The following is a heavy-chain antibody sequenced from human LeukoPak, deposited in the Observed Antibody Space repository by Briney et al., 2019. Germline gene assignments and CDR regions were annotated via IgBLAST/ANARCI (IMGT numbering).Heavy chain of an antibody. CDR2: IRSKANSYAT. Sequence: DPGGSLRLSCAASGFTFSGSAMHWVRRASGKGLEWVGRIRSKANSYATAYAASVKGRFTISRDDSKNTAYLQMNSLKTEDTAVYYCTRQATGGDYWGQGTLVTVSS. V-gene: IGHV3-73*01. CDR3: TRQATGGDY. J-gene: IGHJ4*02. CDR1: GFTFSGSA. D-gene: IGHD7-27*01.